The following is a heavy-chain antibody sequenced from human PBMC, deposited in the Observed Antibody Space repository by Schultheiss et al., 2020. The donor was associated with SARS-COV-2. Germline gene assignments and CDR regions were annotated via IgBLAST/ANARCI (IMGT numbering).Heavy chain of an antibody. V-gene: IGHV4-34*01. CDR3: ARFPDCSGGSCYPAPFDY. D-gene: IGHD2-15*01. Sequence: SETLSLTCAVYGGSFSGYYWSWIRQPPGKGLEWIGYIYYSGSTYYNPSLKSRVTISVDTSKNQFSLKLSSVTAADTAVYYCARFPDCSGGSCYPAPFDYWGQGTLVTVSS. CDR2: IYYSGST. CDR1: GGSFSGYY. J-gene: IGHJ4*02.